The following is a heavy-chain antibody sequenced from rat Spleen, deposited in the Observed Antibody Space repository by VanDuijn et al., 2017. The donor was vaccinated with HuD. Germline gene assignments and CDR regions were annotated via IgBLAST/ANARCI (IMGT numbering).Heavy chain of an antibody. CDR2: ISYSGST. Sequence: EVQLQESGPGLVKPSQSLSLTCSVTGYSITSGYGWNWIRKFPGNKMEWMGYISYSGSTSYNPFIKSRISIARDTSKNQFFLQLTSVATEDTATYYCERYGGYNFDYWGQGVMVTVSS. CDR3: ERYGGYNFDY. J-gene: IGHJ2*01. D-gene: IGHD2-3*01. V-gene: IGHV3-1*01. CDR1: GYSITSGY.